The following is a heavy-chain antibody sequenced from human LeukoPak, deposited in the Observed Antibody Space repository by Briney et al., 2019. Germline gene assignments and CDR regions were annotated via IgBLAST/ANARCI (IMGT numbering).Heavy chain of an antibody. V-gene: IGHV3-30*18. D-gene: IGHD6-13*01. Sequence: GRSLRLSCAASGFTFSSYGMHWVRQAPGKGLEWVAVISYDGSNKYYADSVKGRFTISRDNSKNTLYLQMNSLRAEDTAVYYCAKDRIAAAGNYFDYWGQGTLVTVSS. CDR3: AKDRIAAAGNYFDY. CDR1: GFTFSSYG. J-gene: IGHJ4*02. CDR2: ISYDGSNK.